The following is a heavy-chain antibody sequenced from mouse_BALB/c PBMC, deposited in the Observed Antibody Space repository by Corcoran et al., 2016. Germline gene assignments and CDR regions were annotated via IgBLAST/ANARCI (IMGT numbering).Heavy chain of an antibody. Sequence: EVQLQQSGAELVKPGAAVKLSCTASGFNIKDTYMHWVRQRPEQGLEWIGRIDPANGNTKYDPKFQGKATITADTSSNTAYLQLSSLTSEDTAVYYCARLRSICFDYWGQGTTLTVSS. D-gene: IGHD2-10*02. V-gene: IGHV14-3*02. CDR2: IDPANGNT. CDR1: GFNIKDTY. CDR3: ARLRSICFDY. J-gene: IGHJ2*01.